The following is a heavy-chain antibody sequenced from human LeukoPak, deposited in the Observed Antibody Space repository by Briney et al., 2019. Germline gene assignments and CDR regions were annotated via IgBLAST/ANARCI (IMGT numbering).Heavy chain of an antibody. CDR3: SRNADY. CDR2: ISIGANIM. J-gene: IGHJ4*02. V-gene: IGHV3-48*03. Sequence: PGGSLRLSCAASGFTFSIFEMNWVGRAPGKGLEWVTYISIGANIMYYADSVKGPFTISRDNAKNSLSLQMNSLRAKDTAVYYCSRNADYWGQGTLVTVSS. CDR1: GFTFSIFE.